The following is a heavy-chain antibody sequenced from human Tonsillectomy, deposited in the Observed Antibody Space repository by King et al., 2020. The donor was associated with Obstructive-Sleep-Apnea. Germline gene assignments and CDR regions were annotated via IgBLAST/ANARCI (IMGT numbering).Heavy chain of an antibody. Sequence: VQLVESGGGLVQPGGSLRLCCAASGFTFSSYWMSWVRQAPGKGLEWVANIKLDGSEKYYVDSVKGRFTISRDNAKNSLYLQMNSLTADDTAVYYCARDAGALYYFDYWGQGTLVTVSS. CDR2: IKLDGSEK. J-gene: IGHJ4*02. V-gene: IGHV3-7*03. D-gene: IGHD3-10*01. CDR1: GFTFSSYW. CDR3: ARDAGALYYFDY.